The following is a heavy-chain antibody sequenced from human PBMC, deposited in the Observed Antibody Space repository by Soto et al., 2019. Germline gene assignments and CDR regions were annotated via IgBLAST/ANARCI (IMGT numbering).Heavy chain of an antibody. CDR1: GGTFSSYA. D-gene: IGHD2-15*01. J-gene: IGHJ4*02. V-gene: IGHV1-69*13. CDR3: ATRPVVPTGYDY. CDR2: IIPIFGTA. Sequence: GASVKVSCKASGGTFSSYAISWVRQAPGQGLEWMGGIIPIFGTANYAQKFQGRVTITADESTSTAYMELSSLRSEDTAVYYCATRPVVPTGYDYWGQGTLVTVSS.